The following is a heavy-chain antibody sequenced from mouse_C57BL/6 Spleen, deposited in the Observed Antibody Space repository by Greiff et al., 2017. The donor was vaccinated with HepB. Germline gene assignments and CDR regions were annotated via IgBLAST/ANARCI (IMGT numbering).Heavy chain of an antibody. CDR3: GGWRDWDYAMDY. CDR2: INPNNGGT. J-gene: IGHJ4*01. Sequence: EVQLQQSGPELVKPGASVKISCKASGFTFTDYYMNWVKQSHGKSLEWIGDINPNNGGTSYNQKFKGKATLTVDKSSSTAYMELRSLTSEDSAVYYCGGWRDWDYAMDYWGQGTSVTVSS. D-gene: IGHD4-1*01. CDR1: GFTFTDYY. V-gene: IGHV1-26*01.